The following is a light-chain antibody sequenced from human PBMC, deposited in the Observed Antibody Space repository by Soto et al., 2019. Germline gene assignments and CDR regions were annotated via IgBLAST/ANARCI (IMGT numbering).Light chain of an antibody. Sequence: EIVLTQSPATLSLSPGERATLSCRASQSVSRYLAWYQQRPGQAPRLLIDDASNRATGVPARFSGSGSGTDFTLTISSLEPEDFAVYYCHQRNNWPLTFGGGTKVEIK. CDR1: QSVSRY. CDR3: HQRNNWPLT. J-gene: IGKJ4*01. V-gene: IGKV3-11*01. CDR2: DAS.